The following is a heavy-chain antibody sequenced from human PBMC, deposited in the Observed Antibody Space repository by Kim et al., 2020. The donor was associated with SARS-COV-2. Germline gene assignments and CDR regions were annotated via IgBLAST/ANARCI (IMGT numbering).Heavy chain of an antibody. CDR2: ISASGDTI. D-gene: IGHD5-18*01. CDR3: ARDKGYTGFDY. V-gene: IGHV3-11*01. CDR1: GFTLSDHY. Sequence: GVSLRLSCVVSGFTLSDHYMSWVRQAPGKGLEWIAYISASGDTIRYADSVKGRFTISRETVKNSLFLQIDSLRVEDTALYYCARDKGYTGFDYWGQGT. J-gene: IGHJ4*02.